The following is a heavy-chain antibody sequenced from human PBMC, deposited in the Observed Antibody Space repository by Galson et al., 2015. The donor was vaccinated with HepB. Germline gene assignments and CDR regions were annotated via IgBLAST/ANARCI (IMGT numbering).Heavy chain of an antibody. CDR3: ARHPRIQLWYFDY. J-gene: IGHJ4*02. CDR2: IIPIFGTA. Sequence: SVKVSCKASRYTFTSYGITWVRQAPGQGLEWMGGIIPIFGTANYAQKFQGRVTITADESTSTAYMELSSLRSEDTAVYYCARHPRIQLWYFDYWGQGTLVTVSS. V-gene: IGHV1-69*13. D-gene: IGHD5-18*01. CDR1: RYTFTSYG.